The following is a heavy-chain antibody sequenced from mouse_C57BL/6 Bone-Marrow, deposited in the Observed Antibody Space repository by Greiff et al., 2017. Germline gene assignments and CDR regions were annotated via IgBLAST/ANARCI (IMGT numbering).Heavy chain of an antibody. CDR3: ARGYYAMDY. J-gene: IGHJ4*01. Sequence: DVKLVESGGGLVQPGGSLTLSCAASGFTFSDYGMAWVRQAPRKGPEWVAFISNLAYSIYYADTVTGRFTISRENDKNTLDLEMSSQRSEDTAVYYCARGYYAMDYWGQGTSVTVSS. CDR2: ISNLAYSI. V-gene: IGHV5-15*01. CDR1: GFTFSDYG.